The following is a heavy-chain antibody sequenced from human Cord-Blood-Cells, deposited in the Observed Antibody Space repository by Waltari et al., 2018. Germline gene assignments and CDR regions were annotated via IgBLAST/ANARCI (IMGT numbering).Heavy chain of an antibody. CDR1: GGSFSCYY. J-gene: IGHJ5*02. CDR2: INHSGST. V-gene: IGHV4-34*01. Sequence: QVQLQQWGAGLLKPSETLSLTCAVYGGSFSCYYWRWIRQPPGKGLEWIGEINHSGSTNYNPSLKSRVTISVDTSKNQFSLKLSSVTAADTAVYYCARGGVVPAAILGFDPWGQGTLVTVSS. CDR3: ARGGVVPAAILGFDP. D-gene: IGHD2-2*01.